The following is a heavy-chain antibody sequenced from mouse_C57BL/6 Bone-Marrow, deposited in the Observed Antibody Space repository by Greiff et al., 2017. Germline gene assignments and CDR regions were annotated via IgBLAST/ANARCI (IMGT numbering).Heavy chain of an antibody. V-gene: IGHV1-26*01. D-gene: IGHD4-1*01. J-gene: IGHJ2*01. Sequence: VQLQQSGPELVKPGASVKISCKASGYTFTDYYMNWVKQSHGKSLEWIGDINPNNGGTSYNQKFKGKATLTVDKSSSTAYMELRSLTSEDSAVYYCARGDWDGGDYWGQGTTLTVSS. CDR1: GYTFTDYY. CDR3: ARGDWDGGDY. CDR2: INPNNGGT.